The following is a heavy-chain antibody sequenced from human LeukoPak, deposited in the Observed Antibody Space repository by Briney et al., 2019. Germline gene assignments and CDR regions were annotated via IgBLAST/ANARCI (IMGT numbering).Heavy chain of an antibody. CDR3: VRGGFYVKY. V-gene: IGHV4-31*03. Sequence: SETLSLTCSVSGDSISDGGYYWSWIRQHPGKGLEWVGYIYYSGTTYYNPTLKSRVSMSVDAWGSQFSLSLTSVTAADTAIYFCVRGGFYVKYWGQGKLVTVSS. J-gene: IGHJ4*02. CDR1: GDSISDGGYY. D-gene: IGHD3-22*01. CDR2: IYYSGTT.